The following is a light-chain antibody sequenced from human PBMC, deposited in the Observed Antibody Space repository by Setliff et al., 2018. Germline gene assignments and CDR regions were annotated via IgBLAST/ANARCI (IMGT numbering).Light chain of an antibody. CDR3: SSYTSSSTRV. CDR2: EVS. V-gene: IGLV2-14*01. J-gene: IGLJ1*01. CDR1: SSDVGYYNY. Sequence: QSVLAQPASVSGSPGQSITISCTGTSSDVGYYNYVSWYQQHPGKAPKLMIYEVSNRPSGVSNRFSDSKSGNTASLTISGLQAEDEADYYCSSYTSSSTRVFGTGTKVTVL.